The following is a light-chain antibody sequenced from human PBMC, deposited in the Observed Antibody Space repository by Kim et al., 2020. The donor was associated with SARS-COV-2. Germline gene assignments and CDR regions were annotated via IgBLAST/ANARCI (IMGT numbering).Light chain of an antibody. CDR2: NVY. Sequence: GQPITISCTGTSSDVGAGDYVSWFQQHPGEAPKLIIYNVYERPSGISTRFSGSRSGNTASLTISGLQAEDEADYFCCSHTNIYTWVFGGGTRVTVL. CDR1: SSDVGAGDY. J-gene: IGLJ3*02. V-gene: IGLV2-14*03. CDR3: CSHTNIYTWV.